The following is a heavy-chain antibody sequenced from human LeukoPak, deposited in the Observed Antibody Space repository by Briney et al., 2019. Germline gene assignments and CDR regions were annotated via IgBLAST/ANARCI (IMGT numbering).Heavy chain of an antibody. CDR2: ISGSGGST. D-gene: IGHD2-15*01. Sequence: GSLRLSCAASGFTFSSYAMSWVRQAPGKGLEWVSAISGSGGSTYYADSVKGRFTISRDNSKNTLYLHMNSLRAEDTAVYYWAKEGGQEGSPYYMDVWGKGTTVTVSS. J-gene: IGHJ6*03. CDR1: GFTFSSYA. CDR3: AKEGGQEGSPYYMDV. V-gene: IGHV3-23*01.